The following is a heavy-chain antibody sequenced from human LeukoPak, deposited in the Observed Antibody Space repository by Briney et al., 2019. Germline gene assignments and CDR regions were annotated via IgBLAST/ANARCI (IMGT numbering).Heavy chain of an antibody. CDR3: ARGPTVSSTWDY. Sequence: GGSLRLSCAVSGFTVSVNYMSWVRQAPGKGLEWVSVIYSGGSTSYADSVKGRFTISRDNSKNTVYLQMNSLRAEDTAVYYCARGPTVSSTWDYWGQGTLVTVSP. CDR1: GFTVSVNY. CDR2: IYSGGST. D-gene: IGHD2-2*01. J-gene: IGHJ4*02. V-gene: IGHV3-53*01.